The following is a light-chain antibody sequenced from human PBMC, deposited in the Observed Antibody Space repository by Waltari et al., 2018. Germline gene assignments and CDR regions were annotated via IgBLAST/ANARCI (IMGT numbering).Light chain of an antibody. Sequence: CRTSQSVGMSLDWYQQKPGQAPMLLISAASNRVTGITVRFSGSGSETDFTLTISNLEPEDFAFYHCQESYRLWTFGQGTKVEIK. CDR2: AAS. CDR1: QSVGMS. CDR3: QESYRLWT. J-gene: IGKJ1*01. V-gene: IGKV3-11*01.